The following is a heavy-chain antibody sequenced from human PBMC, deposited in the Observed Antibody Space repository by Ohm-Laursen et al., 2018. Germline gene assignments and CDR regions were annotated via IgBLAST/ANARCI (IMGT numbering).Heavy chain of an antibody. V-gene: IGHV3-33*01. Sequence: SLRLSCSASGFTFSSYGMHWVRQAPGKGLEWVAVTWYDGSNKYYADSVKGRFTISRDNSKNTLYLQMNSLRAEDTAVYYCARDARGYDSSGLDYWGQGTLVTVSS. CDR2: TWYDGSNK. J-gene: IGHJ4*02. CDR1: GFTFSSYG. CDR3: ARDARGYDSSGLDY. D-gene: IGHD3-22*01.